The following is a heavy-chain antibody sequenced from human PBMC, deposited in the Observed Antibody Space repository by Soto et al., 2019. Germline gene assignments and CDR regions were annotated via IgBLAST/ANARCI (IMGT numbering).Heavy chain of an antibody. CDR3: ATSLRYVDWLLPANFDY. Sequence: SVKVSCNVAGYTLTELSMHWVRQAPGKGLEWMGGFDPEDGETIDAQKFQGRVTMTEDTSTDTAYMELSSLRSEDTAVYSCATSLRYVDWLLPANFDYWGQGTLVTVSS. D-gene: IGHD3-9*01. V-gene: IGHV1-24*01. J-gene: IGHJ4*02. CDR1: GYTLTELS. CDR2: FDPEDGET.